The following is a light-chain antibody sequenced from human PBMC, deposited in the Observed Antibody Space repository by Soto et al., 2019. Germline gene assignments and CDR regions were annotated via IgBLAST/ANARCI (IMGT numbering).Light chain of an antibody. Sequence: QSALTQPASVSGSPGQSITISCTGTSSDVGAYDFVSWYQQHPDKAPKLMIYEVSNRPSGVSNRFSGSKSVNTATLTISGLQAEDEADYYCSSLTSSSTRVFGPGTKLTVL. CDR1: SSDVGAYDF. V-gene: IGLV2-14*03. CDR3: SSLTSSSTRV. J-gene: IGLJ1*01. CDR2: EVS.